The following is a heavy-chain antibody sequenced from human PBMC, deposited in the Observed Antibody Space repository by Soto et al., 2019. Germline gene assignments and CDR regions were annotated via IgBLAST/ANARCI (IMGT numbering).Heavy chain of an antibody. D-gene: IGHD6-19*01. J-gene: IGHJ4*02. CDR3: AKGYIAMAVQDY. CDR1: GFTFRMYG. CDR2: ISGNGDSA. Sequence: EVQLLESGGGLSQPGGSRTLSCIASGFTFRMYGMTWLRQPPGKGLEWVSAISGNGDSAYYADSVRGRLTISRDNSKNTLYLHLNNLRPEDSAVYYCAKGYIAMAVQDYWGQGTLLSVAS. V-gene: IGHV3-23*01.